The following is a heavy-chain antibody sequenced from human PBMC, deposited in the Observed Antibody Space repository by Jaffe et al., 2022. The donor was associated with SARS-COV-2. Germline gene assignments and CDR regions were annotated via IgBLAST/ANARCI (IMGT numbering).Heavy chain of an antibody. CDR3: ARGPPGITMVRLSYYYYYMDV. D-gene: IGHD3-10*01. J-gene: IGHJ6*03. CDR2: IIPIFGTA. V-gene: IGHV1-69*01. CDR1: GGTFSSYA. Sequence: QVQLVQSGAEVKKPGSSVKVSCKASGGTFSSYAISWVRQAPGQGLEWMGGIIPIFGTANYAQKFQGRVTITADESTSTAYMELSSLRSEDTAVYYCARGPPGITMVRLSYYYYYMDVWGKGTTVTVSS.